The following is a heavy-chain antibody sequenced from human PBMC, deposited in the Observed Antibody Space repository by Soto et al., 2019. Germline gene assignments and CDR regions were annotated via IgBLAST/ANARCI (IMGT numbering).Heavy chain of an antibody. V-gene: IGHV1-69*13. Sequence: GASVKVSCKASGGTFSSFAISWVRQAPGQGLECMGGIIPIFGTTNYAQKFQGRVTITADESTSTAYMEVTTLRSEDTAVYYCARDRDHTYDYWGQGTLVTVSS. J-gene: IGHJ4*02. CDR3: ARDRDHTYDY. CDR1: GGTFSSFA. CDR2: IIPIFGTT.